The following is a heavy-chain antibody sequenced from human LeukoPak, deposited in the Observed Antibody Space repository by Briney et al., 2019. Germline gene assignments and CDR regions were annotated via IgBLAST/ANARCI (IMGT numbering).Heavy chain of an antibody. CDR3: ASNYYDSSGYSH. V-gene: IGHV4-39*01. CDR1: GGSISSGGYY. D-gene: IGHD3-22*01. CDR2: IYYSGST. Sequence: SETLSLTCTVSGGSISSGGYYWGWIRQSPGKGLEWIGSIYYSGSTYYNPSLKSRVTISVDTSKNQFSLKLSSVTAAGTAVYYCASNYYDSSGYSHWGQGTLVTVSS. J-gene: IGHJ4*02.